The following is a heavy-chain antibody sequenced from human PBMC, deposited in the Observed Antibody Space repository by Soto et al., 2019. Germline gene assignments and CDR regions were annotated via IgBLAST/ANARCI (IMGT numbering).Heavy chain of an antibody. CDR1: GYTFSSYW. CDR3: ARSSGYYAFDI. J-gene: IGHJ3*02. D-gene: IGHD3-22*01. Sequence: EVQLVESGGGLVQPGGSLRLSCAASGYTFSSYWMYWVRQAPGHGLVWVSHISSDGSRIRYADSVNGRFTISRDNAKSTLYLQMNSLTAEDTAVYYCARSSGYYAFDIWGQGTMVTVSS. V-gene: IGHV3-74*01. CDR2: ISSDGSRI.